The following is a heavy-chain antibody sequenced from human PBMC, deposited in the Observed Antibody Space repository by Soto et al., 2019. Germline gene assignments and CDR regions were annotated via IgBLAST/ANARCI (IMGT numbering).Heavy chain of an antibody. CDR2: INSDGTST. V-gene: IGHV3-74*01. CDR1: GFSFNSYW. J-gene: IGHJ4*02. D-gene: IGHD7-27*01. Sequence: TGGSLRLSCAASGFSFNSYWMHWVRQAPGKGLVWVSRINSDGTSTSNADPVKGRFTISRDNAKNTLYLQMNSLTVEDTAVYYCARETNWGPDYWGQGTLVTVS. CDR3: ARETNWGPDY.